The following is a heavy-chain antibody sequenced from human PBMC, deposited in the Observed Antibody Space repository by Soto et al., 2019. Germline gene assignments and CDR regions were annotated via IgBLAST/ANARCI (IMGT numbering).Heavy chain of an antibody. J-gene: IGHJ4*02. CDR2: ISARGGSS. Sequence: VHLLESGGGLVQPGGSLRLSCAASGFYFNSYAMVWVRQAPGKGLEWVSVISARGGSSYFADSVKGRFTISRDNYKNVLALEMNSLRAEDTAIYFCAKGSIEYSASVDNWGQGTLVLVSS. CDR3: AKGSIEYSASVDN. D-gene: IGHD5-12*01. V-gene: IGHV3-23*01. CDR1: GFYFNSYA.